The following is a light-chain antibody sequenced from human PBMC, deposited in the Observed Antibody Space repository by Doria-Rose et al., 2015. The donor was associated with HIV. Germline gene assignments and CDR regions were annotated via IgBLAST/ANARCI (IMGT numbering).Light chain of an antibody. V-gene: IGKV1-9*01. CDR2: GAS. J-gene: IGKJ1*01. CDR1: QGISRY. Sequence: FTQSPSFLSASVGVRVTITCRASQGISRYLAWYQQKPGKAPTLLIFGASTLQSGVTSRFSGSGSGTEFTLTISSLQPEDFATYYCQQLDSFPRTFGQGTKVELK. CDR3: QQLDSFPRT.